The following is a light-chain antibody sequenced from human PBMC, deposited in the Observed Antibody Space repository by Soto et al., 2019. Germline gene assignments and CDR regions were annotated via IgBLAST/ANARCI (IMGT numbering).Light chain of an antibody. CDR1: QGIGDT. J-gene: IGKJ4*01. Sequence: EVVMSRSPATVSVCPGEGATLSCRASQGIGDTLAWYQHKPGQTPRLLIYDTSTRATGVPTRFSGSRSGAEFTLTINSLQSEDFAVYYCQPYNNWPLTFGGGTKVDIK. CDR2: DTS. V-gene: IGKV3-15*01. CDR3: QPYNNWPLT.